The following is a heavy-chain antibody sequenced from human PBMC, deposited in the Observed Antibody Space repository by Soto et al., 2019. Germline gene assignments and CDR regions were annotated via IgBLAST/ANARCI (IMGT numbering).Heavy chain of an antibody. J-gene: IGHJ3*02. Sequence: QVQLVQSGAEVKKPGSSVKVSCKASGGTFSSYAISWVRQAPGQGLEWMGGIIPIFGTANYAQKFQGRVTITADEPTSTAYIELSSLKSEDTAVYYCARTIVVPAARNNYAFDIWSQGTMVTVSS. CDR2: IIPIFGTA. CDR1: GGTFSSYA. D-gene: IGHD2-2*01. CDR3: ARTIVVPAARNNYAFDI. V-gene: IGHV1-69*01.